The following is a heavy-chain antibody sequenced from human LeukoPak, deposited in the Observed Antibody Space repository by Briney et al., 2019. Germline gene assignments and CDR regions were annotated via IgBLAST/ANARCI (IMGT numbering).Heavy chain of an antibody. CDR2: MNPNSGNT. J-gene: IGHJ6*03. V-gene: IGHV1-8*01. CDR1: GYTFTSYD. D-gene: IGHD6-6*01. CDR3: ARRAARPKAHYYYYYMDV. Sequence: ASVKVSCKASGYTFTSYDINWVRQATGQGLEWMGWMNPNSGNTGYAQKLQGRVTMTTDTSTSTAYMELRSLRSDDTAVYYCARRAARPKAHYYYYYMDVWGKGTTVTVSS.